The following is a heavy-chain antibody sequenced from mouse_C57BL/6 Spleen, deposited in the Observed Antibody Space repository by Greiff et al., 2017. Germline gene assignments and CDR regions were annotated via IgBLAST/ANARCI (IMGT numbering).Heavy chain of an antibody. Sequence: QVQLQQPGAELVMPGASVKLSCKASGYTFTSYWMHWVKQRPGQGLEWIGEIDPSDSYTNYNQKFKGKSTLTVDKSSSTAYMQLSSLTSEDSAVYYCARGGTTVLATDCWGQGTTLTVSS. CDR2: IDPSDSYT. V-gene: IGHV1-69*01. D-gene: IGHD1-1*01. J-gene: IGHJ2*01. CDR1: GYTFTSYW. CDR3: ARGGTTVLATDC.